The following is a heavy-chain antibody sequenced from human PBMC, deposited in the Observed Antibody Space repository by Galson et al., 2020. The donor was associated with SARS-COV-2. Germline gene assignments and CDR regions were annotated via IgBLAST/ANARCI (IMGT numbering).Heavy chain of an antibody. Sequence: QDGSEKYYVDSVKGRFTISRDNAKNSLYLQMNSLRAEDTAVYYCARGHWRGYQTPIDYWGQGTLVTVSS. CDR2: QDGSEK. J-gene: IGHJ4*02. V-gene: IGHV3-7*01. D-gene: IGHD3-16*02. CDR3: ARGHWRGYQTPIDY.